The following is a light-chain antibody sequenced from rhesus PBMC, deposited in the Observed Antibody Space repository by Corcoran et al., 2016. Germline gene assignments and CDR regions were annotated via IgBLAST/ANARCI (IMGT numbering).Light chain of an antibody. CDR2: KAS. CDR3: QQYSSSPFT. Sequence: DIQMTQSPSSLSASVGDTVTITCRASQSISSWLAWYQQKPGKAPKLLLYKASTLQSGVPSRFSGSGSGTDFTLPISSLQSEDFATYYCQQYSSSPFTFGPGTKLDIK. CDR1: QSISSW. V-gene: IGKV1-22*01. J-gene: IGKJ3*01.